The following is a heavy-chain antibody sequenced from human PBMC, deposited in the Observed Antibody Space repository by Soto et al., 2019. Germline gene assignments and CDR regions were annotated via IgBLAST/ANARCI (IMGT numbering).Heavy chain of an antibody. J-gene: IGHJ6*02. CDR2: INHSGST. Sequence: SETLSLTCAVYGGSFRGYYWSWIRQPPGKGLEWIGEINHSGSTNYNPSLKSRVTISVDTSKNQFSLKLSSVTAADTAVYYCARGGWGCTNGVCSPRYYYYYYGMDVWGQGTTVTVS. D-gene: IGHD2-8*01. CDR3: ARGGWGCTNGVCSPRYYYYYYGMDV. CDR1: GGSFRGYY. V-gene: IGHV4-34*01.